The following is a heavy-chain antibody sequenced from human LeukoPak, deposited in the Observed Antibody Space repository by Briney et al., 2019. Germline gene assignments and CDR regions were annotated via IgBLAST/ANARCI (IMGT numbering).Heavy chain of an antibody. CDR2: IGTAGDT. J-gene: IGHJ6*02. V-gene: IGHV3-13*01. CDR3: AREFAAADYYYGMDV. Sequence: PGGSPRLSCAASGFTFSSYDMHWVRQATGKGLEWVSAIGTAGDTYYPGSVKGRFTISRENAKNSLYLQMNSLRAEDTAVYYCAREFAAADYYYGMDVWGQGTTVTVSS. D-gene: IGHD2-2*01. CDR1: GFTFSSYD.